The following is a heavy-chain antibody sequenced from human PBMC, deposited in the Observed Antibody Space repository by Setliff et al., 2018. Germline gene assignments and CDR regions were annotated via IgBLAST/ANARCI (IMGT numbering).Heavy chain of an antibody. CDR1: GGSISSYY. D-gene: IGHD3-3*01. Sequence: SETLSLTCTVSGGSISSYYWSWIRQSPGKGLEWIGYIYYSGSTYYNPSLKSRVTISVDTSKNQFSLKLSSVTAADTAVYYCAGNNAHLEWLFAWFDPWGQGTLVTVSS. V-gene: IGHV4-59*12. J-gene: IGHJ5*02. CDR2: IYYSGST. CDR3: AGNNAHLEWLFAWFDP.